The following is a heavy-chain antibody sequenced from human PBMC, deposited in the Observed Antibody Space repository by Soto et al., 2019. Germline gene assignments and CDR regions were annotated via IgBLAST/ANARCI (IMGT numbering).Heavy chain of an antibody. CDR1: GGSFSGHS. D-gene: IGHD3-22*01. CDR3: STSAYDTKGYYRFDP. CDR2: INHSGRV. V-gene: IGHV4-34*01. J-gene: IGHJ5*01. Sequence: SETLSLTCAVYGGSFSGHSWTWIRQSPGKGLEWIGDINHSGRVNYSPSLKSRVTISLDTSKNQFSLTLSAVTAADTAMYYCSTSAYDTKGYYRFDPWGKGTLVTVSS.